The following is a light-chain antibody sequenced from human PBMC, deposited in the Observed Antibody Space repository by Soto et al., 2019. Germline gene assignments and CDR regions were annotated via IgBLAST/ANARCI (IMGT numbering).Light chain of an antibody. CDR2: GNN. J-gene: IGLJ1*01. CDR1: SSDIGAGYD. CDR3: QSYDSSLSGYV. Sequence: QSVLTQPPSVSGAPGQRVTISCTGSSSDIGAGYDVHWYQQLPGTAPKLLIYGNNNRPSGVPDRFSGSKSGTSASLAITGLQAEDEADYYYQSYDSSLSGYVFGTGTKLTVL. V-gene: IGLV1-40*01.